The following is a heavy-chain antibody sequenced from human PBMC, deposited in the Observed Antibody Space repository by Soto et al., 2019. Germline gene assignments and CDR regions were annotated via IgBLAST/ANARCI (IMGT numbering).Heavy chain of an antibody. J-gene: IGHJ4*02. CDR3: ARGTTSSWTF. D-gene: IGHD6-13*01. V-gene: IGHV1-18*01. CDR1: GYTFPNYG. Sequence: QVHLVQSATEVKKPGASVKVSCRASGYTFPNYGISWVRQAPGQGLEWMGWITTYNDDTNYAPKFQDRVTMTTDTSTSTAYMALRTLRSDDTAVYFCARGTTSSWTFWGQGTRVTVS. CDR2: ITTYNDDT.